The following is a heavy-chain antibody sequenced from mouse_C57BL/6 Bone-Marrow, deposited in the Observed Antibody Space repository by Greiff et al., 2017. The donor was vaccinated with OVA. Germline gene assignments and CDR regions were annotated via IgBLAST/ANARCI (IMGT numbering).Heavy chain of an antibody. CDR1: GYTFTSYW. CDR2: IDPNSGGT. J-gene: IGHJ4*01. CDR3: ARPNYYGSSPYAMDY. Sequence: QVQLKQPGAELVKPGASVKLSCKASGYTFTSYWMHWVKQRPGRGLEWIGRIDPNSGGTKYNEKFKSKATLTVDKPSSTAYMQLSSLTSEDSAVYYCARPNYYGSSPYAMDYWGQGTSVTVSS. D-gene: IGHD1-1*01. V-gene: IGHV1-72*01.